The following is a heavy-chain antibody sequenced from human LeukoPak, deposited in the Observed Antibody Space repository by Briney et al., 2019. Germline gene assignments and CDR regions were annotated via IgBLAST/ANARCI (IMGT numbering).Heavy chain of an antibody. CDR3: ARALSDDFWSFYQDY. D-gene: IGHD3-3*01. CDR1: GYIFRSYG. J-gene: IGHJ4*02. CDR2: ISAYNGKT. Sequence: ASVKVSCKASGYIFRSYGISWVRQAPGQGLEWMGWISAYNGKTNYAQKVQGRVTLTTDTSTSIAYMEMRGLVSDDTAVYYCARALSDDFWSFYQDYWGQGTLLIVSP. V-gene: IGHV1-18*01.